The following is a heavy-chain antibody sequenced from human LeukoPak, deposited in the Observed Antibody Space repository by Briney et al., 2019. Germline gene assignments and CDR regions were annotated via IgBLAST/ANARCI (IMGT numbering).Heavy chain of an antibody. CDR3: ARGCRVVPGVHNVGMTSYYNGMDV. CDR1: GYTFTSYY. CDR2: INPSGGDT. J-gene: IGHJ6*02. D-gene: IGHD2-2*01. Sequence: GASVKVSCKPSGYTFTSYYMHWVRQAPGQGLEWMGIINPSGGDTSYAQKFQGRVTTTRDPSTSTVYMEVVSLGPEDTAVYYCARGCRVVPGVHNVGMTSYYNGMDVWGQGTTVTVSS. V-gene: IGHV1-46*01.